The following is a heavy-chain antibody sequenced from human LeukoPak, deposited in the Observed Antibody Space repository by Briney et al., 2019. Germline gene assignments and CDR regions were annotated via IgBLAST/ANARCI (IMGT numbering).Heavy chain of an antibody. CDR3: ARAGGPLYYYESSGLDRDFFSFDY. V-gene: IGHV4-59*08. J-gene: IGHJ4*02. CDR2: IYYSGST. D-gene: IGHD3-22*01. Sequence: SETLSLTCTVSGGSISSYYWSWIRQPPGKGLEWIGYIYYSGSTNYNPSLKSRVTISVDTSKNQFSLKLSSVTAADTAVYYCARAGGPLYYYESSGLDRDFFSFDYWGQGTLVTVSS. CDR1: GGSISSYY.